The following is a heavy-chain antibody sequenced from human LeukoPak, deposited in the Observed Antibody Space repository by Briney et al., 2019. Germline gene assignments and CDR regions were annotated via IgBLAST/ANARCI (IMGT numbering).Heavy chain of an antibody. CDR2: IYCSGST. CDR3: ARDPRKHITMIVGGYDY. J-gene: IGHJ4*02. Sequence: SETLSLTCTVSGGSISSSSYYWGWIRQPPGKGLEWIGSIYCSGSTYYNPSLKSRVTISVDTSKNQFSLKLSSVTAADTAVYYCARDPRKHITMIVGGYDYWGQGTLVTVSS. D-gene: IGHD3-22*01. V-gene: IGHV4-39*07. CDR1: GGSISSSSYY.